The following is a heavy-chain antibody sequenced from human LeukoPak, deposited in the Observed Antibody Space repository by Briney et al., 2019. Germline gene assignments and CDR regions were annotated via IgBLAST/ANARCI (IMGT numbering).Heavy chain of an antibody. CDR3: ARGDFWTGYGYFYGLGV. Sequence: PGGSLRLSCAGSGFIFSGYWMTWVRQAPGKGLEGVANIKEDGGKKSYVDSVKGRFTISRDNAKDSLYLQMNTMRVEDTGIYYCARGDFWTGYGYFYGLGVWGQGTTVTVSS. CDR2: IKEDGGKK. D-gene: IGHD3/OR15-3a*01. V-gene: IGHV3-7*01. J-gene: IGHJ6*02. CDR1: GFIFSGYW.